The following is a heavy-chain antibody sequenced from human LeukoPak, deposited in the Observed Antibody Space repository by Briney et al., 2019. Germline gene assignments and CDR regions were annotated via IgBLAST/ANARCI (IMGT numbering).Heavy chain of an antibody. Sequence: PSETLSLTCTVSGGSISSGGYYWSWIRQHPGKGLEWIGYIYYSGSTYYNPSLKSRVTISVDTSKNQFSLKLSSVTAADTAVYYCARNAETLFWAAAGTLDYWGQGTLVTVSS. D-gene: IGHD6-13*01. CDR2: IYYSGST. J-gene: IGHJ4*02. CDR3: ARNAETLFWAAAGTLDY. V-gene: IGHV4-31*03. CDR1: GGSISSGGYY.